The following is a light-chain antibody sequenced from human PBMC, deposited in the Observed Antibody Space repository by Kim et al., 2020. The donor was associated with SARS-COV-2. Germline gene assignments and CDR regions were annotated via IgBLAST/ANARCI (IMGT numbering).Light chain of an antibody. J-gene: IGKJ1*01. CDR1: QDIGSY. Sequence: DIQMTQSPSSLSASVGDRVTITCRASQDIGSYLGWYQHKPGEAPRRLIFSASNLQSGVPSRFSGSGSGTKFTLTISSLQPEDCATYFCEQFKSDPRTFGQGTKVDIK. V-gene: IGKV1-17*01. CDR2: SAS. CDR3: EQFKSDPRT.